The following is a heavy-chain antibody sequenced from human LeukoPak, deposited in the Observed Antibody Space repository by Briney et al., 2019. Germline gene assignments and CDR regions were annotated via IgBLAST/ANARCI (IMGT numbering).Heavy chain of an antibody. V-gene: IGHV4-34*01. CDR2: INHSGST. CDR1: GGSFSGYY. CDR3: ARVYLLYASGAPRNRKTGEFDY. D-gene: IGHD1-14*01. J-gene: IGHJ4*02. Sequence: SETLSLTCAVYGGSFSGYYWSWIRQPPGKGLEWIGEINHSGSTNYNPSLKSRVTISVDTSKNQFSLKLSSVTAADTAVYYCARVYLLYASGAPRNRKTGEFDYWGQGTLVTVSS.